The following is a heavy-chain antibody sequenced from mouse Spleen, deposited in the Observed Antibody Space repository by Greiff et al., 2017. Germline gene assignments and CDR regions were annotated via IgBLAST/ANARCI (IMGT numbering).Heavy chain of an antibody. Sequence: EVQRVESGGGLVQPGASLSLSCEASGFTFTDYYMNWVRQPPGQALEWFGFIRTKAYGYTTEYSESVKGRFAMSRDNSQSILYLQLNALRAEDSATYYCARGAYSGSRPDYWGQGTTLTVSA. CDR2: IRTKAYGYTT. D-gene: IGHD1-1*01. V-gene: IGHV7-3*01. CDR3: ARGAYSGSRPDY. J-gene: IGHJ2*01. CDR1: GFTFTDYY.